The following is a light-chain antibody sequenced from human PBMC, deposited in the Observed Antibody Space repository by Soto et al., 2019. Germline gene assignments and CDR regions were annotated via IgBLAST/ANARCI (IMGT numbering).Light chain of an antibody. J-gene: IGKJ1*01. CDR2: GVS. CDR1: QSVSSNY. Sequence: EIVLTQSPGTLSLSPGERATLSCRTSQSVSSNYLAWYQQKPGQAPRLLIYGVSSRATGIPDRFSGSGSGTDFTLTISRLEPEYFAVYYCQQYCNSPCTFGQGPKVDIK. V-gene: IGKV3-20*01. CDR3: QQYCNSPCT.